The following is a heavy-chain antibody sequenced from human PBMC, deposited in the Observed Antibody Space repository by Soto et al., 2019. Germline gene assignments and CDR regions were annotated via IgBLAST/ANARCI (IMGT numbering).Heavy chain of an antibody. CDR2: VYYSGST. J-gene: IGHJ4*02. D-gene: IGHD6-19*01. CDR3: ARHPTFSGWEYYFDY. Sequence: QLQLQESGPGLVKPSETLSLTCTVSGDSVSSSNYYWGWIRQPPGKGLERIGSVYYSGSTYYNPSLKSRVTMSVDTSKNQFSLKLSSVTAADAAVYYCARHPTFSGWEYYFDYWGQGTPVTVSS. V-gene: IGHV4-39*01. CDR1: GDSVSSSNYY.